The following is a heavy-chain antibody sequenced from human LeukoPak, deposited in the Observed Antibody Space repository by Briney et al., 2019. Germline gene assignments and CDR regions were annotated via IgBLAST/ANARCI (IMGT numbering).Heavy chain of an antibody. CDR2: IYYNGNT. D-gene: IGHD4-11*01. CDR1: GGSIRSSGGYY. V-gene: IGHV4-31*03. Sequence: SQTLSLTCTVSGGSIRSSGGYYWSWIRQHTGKGLEWIGFIYYNGNTYYNPSLRSRVTTSVDTSKNQFSLKLSSVTAADTAVYYCASVTNNYFDYWGQGTLVTVSS. J-gene: IGHJ4*02. CDR3: ASVTNNYFDY.